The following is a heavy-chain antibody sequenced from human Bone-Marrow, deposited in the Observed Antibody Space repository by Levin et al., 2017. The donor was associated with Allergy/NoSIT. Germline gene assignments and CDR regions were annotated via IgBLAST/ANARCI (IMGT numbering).Heavy chain of an antibody. CDR3: AGTLVAATLNYYGMDV. Sequence: SQTLSLTCTVSGGSISSYYWSWIRQPPGKGLEWIGYIYYSGSTNYNPSLKSRVTISVDTSKNQFSLKLSSVTAADTAVYYCAGTLVAATLNYYGMDVWGQGTTVTVSS. CDR2: IYYSGST. CDR1: GGSISSYY. V-gene: IGHV4-59*01. D-gene: IGHD2-15*01. J-gene: IGHJ6*02.